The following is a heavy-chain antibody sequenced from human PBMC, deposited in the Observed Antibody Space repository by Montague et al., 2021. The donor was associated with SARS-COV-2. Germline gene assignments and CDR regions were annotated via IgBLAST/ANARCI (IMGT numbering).Heavy chain of an antibody. CDR3: ARLVTMRYHYYYGLDV. D-gene: IGHD2-2*01. J-gene: IGHJ6*02. Sequence: SLRLSCAASGFTFSDYYMSWIRQAPGKGLEWISYISSSGSTIYHAASVKGRFTISRDNAKNSLSLLMNSLRAEDTAVYYCARLVTMRYHYYYGLDVWGLGTTVTVSS. CDR2: ISSSGSTI. V-gene: IGHV3-11*01. CDR1: GFTFSDYY.